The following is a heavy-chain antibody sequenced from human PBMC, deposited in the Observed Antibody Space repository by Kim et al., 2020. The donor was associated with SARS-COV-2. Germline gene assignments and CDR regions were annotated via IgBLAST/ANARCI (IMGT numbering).Heavy chain of an antibody. V-gene: IGHV3-11*03. Sequence: ADSVKGRFTISRDNAKNSLYLQMNSLRAEDTAVYYCASVVRQQLVHWFDPWGQGTLVTVSS. J-gene: IGHJ5*02. CDR3: ASVVRQQLVHWFDP. D-gene: IGHD6-13*01.